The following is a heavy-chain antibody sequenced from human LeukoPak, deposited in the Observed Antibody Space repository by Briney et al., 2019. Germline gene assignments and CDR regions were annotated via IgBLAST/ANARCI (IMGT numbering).Heavy chain of an antibody. V-gene: IGHV3-7*01. D-gene: IGHD3-16*01. Sequence: PGGSLRLSCAASGFTFSSYWMNWVRQAPGKGLEWAANIKQDGSEKSYVDSVKGRFTISRDNAKNSLYLQVNSLRVEDTAIYYCARGWGPYRPQNYWGQGTLVTVSS. J-gene: IGHJ4*02. CDR2: IKQDGSEK. CDR1: GFTFSSYW. CDR3: ARGWGPYRPQNY.